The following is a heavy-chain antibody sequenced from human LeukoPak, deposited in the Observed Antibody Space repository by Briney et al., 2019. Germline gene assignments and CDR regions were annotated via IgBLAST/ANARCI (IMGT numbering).Heavy chain of an antibody. CDR2: IGTAGDT. J-gene: IGHJ6*03. D-gene: IGHD2/OR15-2a*01. Sequence: PGGSLRLSCAASGFTFSSYDMHRVRQATGKGLEWVSAIGTAGDTYYPGSVKGRFTISRENAKNSLYLQMNSLRAGDTAVYYCARSTRSTTYMDVWGKGTTVTVSS. CDR1: GFTFSSYD. V-gene: IGHV3-13*01. CDR3: ARSTRSTTYMDV.